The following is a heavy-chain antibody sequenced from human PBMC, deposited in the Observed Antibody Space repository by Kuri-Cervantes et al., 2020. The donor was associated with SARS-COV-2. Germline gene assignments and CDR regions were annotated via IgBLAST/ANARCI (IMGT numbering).Heavy chain of an antibody. CDR1: GFTFSSYE. D-gene: IGHD1-1*01. Sequence: GGSLRLSCAASGFTFSSYEMNWVRQAPGKGLEYVSAISSNGGSTYYADSVKGRFTISRDNSKNTLYLQMSSLRAEDTAVYYCVRDGDHWNFDYWGQGTLVTVSS. V-gene: IGHV3-64D*06. J-gene: IGHJ4*02. CDR3: VRDGDHWNFDY. CDR2: ISSNGGST.